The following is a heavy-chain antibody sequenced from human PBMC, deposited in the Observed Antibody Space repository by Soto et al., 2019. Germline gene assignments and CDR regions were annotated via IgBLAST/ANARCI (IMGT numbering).Heavy chain of an antibody. D-gene: IGHD3-22*01. J-gene: IGHJ4*02. V-gene: IGHV5-51*01. CDR1: GYSFTIYW. CDR3: ARLDSSGYYVN. CDR2: VHPSDSDT. Sequence: PCESLKISCQGSGYSFTIYWIGWVRQMPGKGLEWMGIVHPSDSDTRYSPSFQGQVSVSADKSISTAYLQWSSLKASDTAMYYCARLDSSGYYVNWGQGTLVTVSS.